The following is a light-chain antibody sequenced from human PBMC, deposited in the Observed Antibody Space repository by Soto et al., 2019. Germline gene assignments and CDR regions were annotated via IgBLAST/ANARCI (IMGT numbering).Light chain of an antibody. Sequence: QSALTQPASVSGSPGQSITISSTGTSSDVGSYNLVSWYQQRPGEAPKLMIYEGSKRPSGVSNRFSGSKSGNTASLTISGLQAEDEADYYCCSYAGSGTFVFGTGTKVTVL. V-gene: IGLV2-23*01. CDR2: EGS. CDR3: CSYAGSGTFV. J-gene: IGLJ1*01. CDR1: SSDVGSYNL.